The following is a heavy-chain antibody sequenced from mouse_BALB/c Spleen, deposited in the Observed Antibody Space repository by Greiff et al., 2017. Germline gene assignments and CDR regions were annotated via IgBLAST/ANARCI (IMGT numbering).Heavy chain of an antibody. CDR2: IYPGGGYT. CDR1: GYTFTNYW. D-gene: IGHD2-3*01. V-gene: IGHV1-63*02. CDR3: ARKGWNLYYFDY. Sequence: VKLQESGAELVRPGTSVKISCKASGYTFTNYWLGWVKQRPGHGLEWIGDIYPGGGYTNYNEKFKGKATLTADTSSSTAYMQLSSLTSEDSAVYFCARKGWNLYYFDYWGQGTTLTVSS. J-gene: IGHJ2*01.